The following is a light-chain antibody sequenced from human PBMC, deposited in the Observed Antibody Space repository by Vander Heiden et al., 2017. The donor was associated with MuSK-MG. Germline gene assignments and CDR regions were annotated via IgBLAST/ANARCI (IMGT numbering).Light chain of an antibody. CDR1: NLADTY. Sequence: SSDLTQPTSLSVSPGQTARITCPGDNLADTYVSWYQQNAGQPPEGVIYRDTQPPSGSPGGFSVSNARNTAPLTISGTQPMDAADYYCQVWGSRTAVFGGGTKLTVL. J-gene: IGLJ2*01. V-gene: IGLV3-1*01. CDR2: RDT. CDR3: QVWGSRTAV.